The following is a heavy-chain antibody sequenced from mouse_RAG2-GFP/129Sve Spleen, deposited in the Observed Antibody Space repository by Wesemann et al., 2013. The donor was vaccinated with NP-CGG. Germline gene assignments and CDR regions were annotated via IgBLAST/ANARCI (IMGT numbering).Heavy chain of an antibody. D-gene: IGHD2-4*01. CDR2: ISSGGSYT. V-gene: IGHV5-6*01. Sequence: LEWVATISSGGSYTYYPDSVKGRFTISRDNAKNNLYLQMSSLKSEDTAMYYCATYYDYIFDYWGQGTTLTVSS. CDR3: ATYYDYIFDY. J-gene: IGHJ2*01.